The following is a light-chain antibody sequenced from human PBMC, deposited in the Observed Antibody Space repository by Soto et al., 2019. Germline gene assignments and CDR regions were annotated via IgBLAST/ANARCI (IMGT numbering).Light chain of an antibody. J-gene: IGKJ4*01. CDR2: ATS. CDR3: HQTFNSNCT. CDR1: QNVASY. V-gene: IGKV1-39*01. Sequence: DIQMIQAPSSLSASVGDKVTITCRASQNVASYLNWYQQKRGTATKVLIYATSTFKTGVPSRFSGLCSGTEYIPNNSNMYPEKSATTYSHQTFNSNCTFGG.